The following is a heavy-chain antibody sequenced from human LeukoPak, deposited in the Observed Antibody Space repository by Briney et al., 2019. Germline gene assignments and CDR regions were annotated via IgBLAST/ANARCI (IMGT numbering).Heavy chain of an antibody. V-gene: IGHV3-23*01. CDR2: ISGSGGST. CDR3: AKDRSRAVAGYCYYGMDV. D-gene: IGHD6-19*01. J-gene: IGHJ6*02. Sequence: GGSLRLSCAASGFTFSSYAMSWVRQAPGKGLEWVSAISGSGGSTYYADSVKGRFTISRDNSKNTLYLQMNSLRAEDTAVYYCAKDRSRAVAGYCYYGMDVWGQGTTVTVSS. CDR1: GFTFSSYA.